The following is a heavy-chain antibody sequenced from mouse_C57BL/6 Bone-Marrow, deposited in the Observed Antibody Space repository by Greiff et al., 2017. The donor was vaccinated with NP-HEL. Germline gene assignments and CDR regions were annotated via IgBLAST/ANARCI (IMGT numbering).Heavy chain of an antibody. CDR1: GFTFSNYW. CDR3: TNYYGSDSFAY. Sequence: EVKLEESGGGLVQPGGSMKLSCVASGFTFSNYWMNWVRQSPEKGLEWVAQIRLKSDNYATHYAESVKGRFTISRDDSKSSVYLQMNNLRAEDTGIYYCTNYYGSDSFAYWGQGTLVTVSA. V-gene: IGHV6-3*01. CDR2: IRLKSDNYAT. D-gene: IGHD1-1*01. J-gene: IGHJ3*01.